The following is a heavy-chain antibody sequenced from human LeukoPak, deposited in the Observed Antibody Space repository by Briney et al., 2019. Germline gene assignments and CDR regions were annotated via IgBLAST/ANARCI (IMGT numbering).Heavy chain of an antibody. J-gene: IGHJ4*02. V-gene: IGHV3-7*01. CDR3: ARSRSAGY. CDR1: GFTFSSYW. Sequence: GGSLRLSCAASGFTFSSYWMSWVRQAPGEGLEWVANIERDGSEKYYVDSVKGRFTISRDNAKNSLYLQMDSLRAEDTAVYYCARSRSAGYWGQGTLVTVSS. CDR2: IERDGSEK.